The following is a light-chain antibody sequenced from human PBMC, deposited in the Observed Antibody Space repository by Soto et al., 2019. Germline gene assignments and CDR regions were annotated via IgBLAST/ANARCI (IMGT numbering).Light chain of an antibody. CDR3: CSYAGSYYV. CDR2: DVS. Sequence: QSALTQPRSVSGSPGQSVTISWTGTSRDVGGYNYVSWYQQHPGKAPKLMIYDVSKRPSGVPDRFSGSKSGNTASLTISGLQAEDEADYYCCSYAGSYYVFGTGTKLTVL. V-gene: IGLV2-11*01. J-gene: IGLJ1*01. CDR1: SRDVGGYNY.